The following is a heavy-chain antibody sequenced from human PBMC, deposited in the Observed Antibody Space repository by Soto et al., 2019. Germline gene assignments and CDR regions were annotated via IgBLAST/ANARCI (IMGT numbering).Heavy chain of an antibody. J-gene: IGHJ4*02. CDR1: GCTFSSYT. V-gene: IGHV1-69*02. Sequence: QVQLVQSGAEVKKPGSSVKVSCKASGCTFSSYTISWVRQAPGQGLEWMGRIIPILGIANYAQKFQGRVTITADKSTSTAYMERSSLRSEDTAVYYCAMEYCISTSCYRDYWCQGTLVTVSS. D-gene: IGHD2-2*01. CDR2: IIPILGIA. CDR3: AMEYCISTSCYRDY.